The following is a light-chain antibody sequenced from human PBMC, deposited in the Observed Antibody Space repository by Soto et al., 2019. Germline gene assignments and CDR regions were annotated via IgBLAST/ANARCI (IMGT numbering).Light chain of an antibody. CDR3: QQYNNWPP. CDR1: QSVSSN. V-gene: IGKV3-15*01. Sequence: EIGMTQSPATLSVSPGERATLSCRASQSVSSNLAWYQQKPGQAPRLLIYGASTRATGIPARFSGSGSGTEFTLTISSLQSEDFAVYYCQQYNNWPPFGGGTKVEIK. CDR2: GAS. J-gene: IGKJ4*01.